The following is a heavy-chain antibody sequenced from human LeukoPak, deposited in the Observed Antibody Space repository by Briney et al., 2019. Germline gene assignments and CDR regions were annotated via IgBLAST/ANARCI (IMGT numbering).Heavy chain of an antibody. CDR2: IYYSGST. CDR1: GGSISTYY. D-gene: IGHD2-2*01. Sequence: PSETLSLTCIVSGGSISTYYWSWIRQPPGKGLEWIGYIYYSGSTNYNPSLKSRVTISVDTSKNQFSLKLSSVTAADTAVYYCARVVSRDIVVVPAAYSWFNPWGQGTLVTVSS. CDR3: ARVVSRDIVVVPAAYSWFNP. V-gene: IGHV4-59*01. J-gene: IGHJ5*02.